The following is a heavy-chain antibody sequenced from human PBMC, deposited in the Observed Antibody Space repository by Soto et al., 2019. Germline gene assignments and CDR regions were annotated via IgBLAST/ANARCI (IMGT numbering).Heavy chain of an antibody. CDR3: ARDYDWALDI. V-gene: IGHV3-48*01. CDR1: GFTFRTYS. CDR2: ISGGGRSV. D-gene: IGHD3-16*01. J-gene: IGHJ3*02. Sequence: GGSLRLSCAASGFTFRTYSMHWVRQAPGKGLEGISYISGGGRSVFYVDFVRGRFTVSRDNVKNSLYLQMDSLRAEDTAVYYCARDYDWALDIWGQGTMVTVSS.